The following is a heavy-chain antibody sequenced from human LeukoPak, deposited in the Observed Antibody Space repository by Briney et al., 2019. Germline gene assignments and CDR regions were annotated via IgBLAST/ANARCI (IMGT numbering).Heavy chain of an antibody. J-gene: IGHJ4*02. V-gene: IGHV3-23*01. Sequence: GSLRLSCAASGFTFSSYAMSWVRQAPGKGLEWVSAISGSGGSTYYADSVKGRFTISRDNSKNTLYLQMNSLRAEDTAVYYCAKALKTPYGDYGSVIDYWGQGTLVTVSS. CDR1: GFTFSSYA. CDR2: ISGSGGST. CDR3: AKALKTPYGDYGSVIDY. D-gene: IGHD4-17*01.